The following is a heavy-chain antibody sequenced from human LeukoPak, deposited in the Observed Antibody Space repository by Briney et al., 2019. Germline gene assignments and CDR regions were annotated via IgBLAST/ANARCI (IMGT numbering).Heavy chain of an antibody. CDR2: IWYDGGNT. CDR1: GFSFTSSG. Sequence: AESLTLSCAVSGFSFTSSGMHWVRQPPGKGLGWVAVIWYDGGNTYYAASVKGRFTISRDNSENTLYLQMNSLRAEDTAVYYCAREYNLSWFDHWGQGTLVTVSS. V-gene: IGHV3-33*01. CDR3: AREYNLSWFDH. D-gene: IGHD1-14*01. J-gene: IGHJ5*02.